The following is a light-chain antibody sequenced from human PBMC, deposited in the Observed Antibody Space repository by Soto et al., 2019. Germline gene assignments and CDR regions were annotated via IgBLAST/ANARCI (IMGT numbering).Light chain of an antibody. J-gene: IGKJ1*01. CDR1: QSISSY. V-gene: IGKV1-39*01. CDR2: AAS. CDR3: QQSYITTWT. Sequence: DIQMTQSPSSLSASVGDRVTITCRASQSISSYLNWYQQKPGKAPKLLIYAASSLQSGVPSRFSGSGSETDFTLTISSLQPEDFATYYCQQSYITTWTFGQGTKVEIK.